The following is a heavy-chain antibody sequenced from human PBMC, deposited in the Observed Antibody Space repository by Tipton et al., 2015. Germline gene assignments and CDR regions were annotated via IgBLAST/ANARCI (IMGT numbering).Heavy chain of an antibody. V-gene: IGHV3-7*01. Sequence: SLRLSCAASGFNFNNYWMSWVRQAPGKGLEWVATIRQDGGPEYYVDSVKGRFTVSRDNAENSLFLQMHGLRAEGTAVYYCARYTRTFDSWGQGALVTVSS. CDR2: IRQDGGPE. CDR3: ARYTRTFDS. CDR1: GFNFNNYW. J-gene: IGHJ4*02.